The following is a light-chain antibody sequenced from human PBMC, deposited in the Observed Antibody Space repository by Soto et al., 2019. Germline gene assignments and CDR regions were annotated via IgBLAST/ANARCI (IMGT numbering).Light chain of an antibody. Sequence: QSALTQPASVSGSPGQSITISCTGTSSDVGGYNYVSWYQQHPGKAPKLMIYDVSNRPSGVSNRFSGSKSGNTASLTISGLLAKDEADYYCSSYTSSSTLGFGGGTKLTVL. CDR1: SSDVGGYNY. CDR2: DVS. J-gene: IGLJ3*02. CDR3: SSYTSSSTLG. V-gene: IGLV2-14*01.